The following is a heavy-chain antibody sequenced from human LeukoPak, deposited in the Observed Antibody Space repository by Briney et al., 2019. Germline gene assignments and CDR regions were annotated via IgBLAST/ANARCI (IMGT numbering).Heavy chain of an antibody. D-gene: IGHD6-13*01. J-gene: IGHJ4*02. V-gene: IGHV3-23*01. CDR2: ISGSGGST. CDR3: AKDLRSSSWYCYFDY. Sequence: GGSLRLSCAASGFTFSSYAMSWVRQAPVKGQEWVSAISGSGGSTYYADSVKGRFTVSRDNSKNTLYLQMNSLRAEDTAVYYCAKDLRSSSWYCYFDYWGQGTLVTVSS. CDR1: GFTFSSYA.